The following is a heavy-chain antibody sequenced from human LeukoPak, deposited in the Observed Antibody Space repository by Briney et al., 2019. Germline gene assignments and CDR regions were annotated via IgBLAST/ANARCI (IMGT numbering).Heavy chain of an antibody. Sequence: GGSLRLSCAASGFTFSSYAMHWVRQAPGKGLEWVAVISYDGSNKYYADSMKGRFTISRDNSKNTLYLQMNSLRAEDTAVYYCARGASSTIFGVVTQNPYYYYYGMDVWGQGTTVTVSS. CDR2: ISYDGSNK. CDR1: GFTFSSYA. V-gene: IGHV3-30-3*01. D-gene: IGHD3-3*01. CDR3: ARGASSTIFGVVTQNPYYYYYGMDV. J-gene: IGHJ6*02.